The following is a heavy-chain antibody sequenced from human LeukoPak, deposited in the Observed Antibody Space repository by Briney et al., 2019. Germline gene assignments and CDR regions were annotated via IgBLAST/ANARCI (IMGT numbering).Heavy chain of an antibody. Sequence: SETLSLTCAVSGGSISSSNWWSWVRQPPGKGLEWVGYIYYTGTTYYNASLKSRLTMSVDTSENQFSLKLTSVTAADTAVYYCARYSSRSFYFDFWGQGTLVTVSS. CDR3: ARYSSRSFYFDF. D-gene: IGHD2-2*01. J-gene: IGHJ4*02. CDR1: GGSISSSNW. V-gene: IGHV4-4*02. CDR2: IYYTGTT.